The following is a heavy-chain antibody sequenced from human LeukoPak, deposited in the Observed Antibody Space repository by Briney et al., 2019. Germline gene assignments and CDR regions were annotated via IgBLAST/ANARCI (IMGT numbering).Heavy chain of an antibody. CDR3: ARALGGYYGSGSYYNVNYYGMDV. CDR2: IIPIFGTA. V-gene: IGHV1-69*13. D-gene: IGHD3-10*01. J-gene: IGHJ6*04. Sequence: SVKVSCKASGCTFSSYAISWVRQAPGQGLEWMGGIIPIFGTANYAQKFQGRVTITADESTSTAYMELSSLRSEDAAVYYCARALGGYYGSGSYYNVNYYGMDVWGKGTTVTVSS. CDR1: GCTFSSYA.